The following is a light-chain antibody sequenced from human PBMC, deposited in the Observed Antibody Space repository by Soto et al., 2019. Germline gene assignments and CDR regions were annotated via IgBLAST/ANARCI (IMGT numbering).Light chain of an antibody. CDR3: SSYTSSTLVV. J-gene: IGLJ2*01. CDR2: DVT. Sequence: QSALTQPASVSGSPGQSITISCSGNSSDVGGYNYVSWFQQYPGKAPKLLIYDVTNRPSGVSHRFSGSKSGNTASLTISGLHAEYDADYHGSSYTSSTLVVFGGGTKLTVL. V-gene: IGLV2-14*01. CDR1: SSDVGGYNY.